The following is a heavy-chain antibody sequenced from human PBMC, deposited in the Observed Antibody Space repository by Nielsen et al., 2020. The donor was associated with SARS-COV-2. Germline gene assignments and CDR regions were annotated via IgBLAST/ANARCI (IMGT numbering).Heavy chain of an antibody. D-gene: IGHD3-10*01. V-gene: IGHV7-4-1*02. J-gene: IGHJ6*02. CDR1: GYTFTSYA. CDR3: ARDFSIWFGEFLEDNVTIYYYYGMDV. CDR2: INTNTGNP. Sequence: ASVQVSCKASGYTFTSYAMNWVRQAPGQGLEWMGWINTNTGNPTYAQGFTGRFVFSLDTSVSTAYLQISSLKAEDTAVYYCARDFSIWFGEFLEDNVTIYYYYGMDVWGQGTTVTVSS.